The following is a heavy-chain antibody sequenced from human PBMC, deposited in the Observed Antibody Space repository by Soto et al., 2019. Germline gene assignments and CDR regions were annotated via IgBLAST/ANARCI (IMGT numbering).Heavy chain of an antibody. V-gene: IGHV4-61*01. CDR2: IYQSGSA. CDR3: ARVPFHWSPVDN. Sequence: PSETLSLTCTVSGGSVSSGSYYWSWIRQPPGKGLEWIGYIYQSGSANYNPSLKSRVTLSIDTSENQFFLRLRSVTAADTAVYYCARVPFHWSPVDNWGQGTLVTVSS. CDR1: GGSVSSGSYY. J-gene: IGHJ4*02.